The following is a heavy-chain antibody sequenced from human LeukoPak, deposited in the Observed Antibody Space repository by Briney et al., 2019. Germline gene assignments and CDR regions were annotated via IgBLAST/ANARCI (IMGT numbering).Heavy chain of an antibody. CDR3: ARGDEDIVVVPAAPGGGAFDI. D-gene: IGHD2-2*01. V-gene: IGHV3-21*01. CDR1: GFTFSSYS. CDR2: ISSSSSYI. Sequence: PGGSLRLSCAASGFTFSSYSMNWVRQAPGKGLEWVSSISSSSSYIYYADSVKGRFTISRDNAKNSLYLQMNSLRAEDTAVYYCARGDEDIVVVPAAPGGGAFDIWGQGTMVTVSS. J-gene: IGHJ3*02.